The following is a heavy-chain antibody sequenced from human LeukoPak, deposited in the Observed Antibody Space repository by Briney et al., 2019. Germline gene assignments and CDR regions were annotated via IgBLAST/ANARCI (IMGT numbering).Heavy chain of an antibody. D-gene: IGHD3-10*01. CDR2: IRHDGSNK. J-gene: IGHJ4*02. CDR1: GFSFNGYG. CDR3: YYYGSGSDY. V-gene: IGHV3-30*02. Sequence: PGGSLRLSCAASGFSFNGYGIHWVRQAPGKGLEWVALIRHDGSNKYYADSVRGRFTISRDNSKNTLYLQMNSLRDEDTAVYYFYYYGSGSDYWGQGTLVTVSS.